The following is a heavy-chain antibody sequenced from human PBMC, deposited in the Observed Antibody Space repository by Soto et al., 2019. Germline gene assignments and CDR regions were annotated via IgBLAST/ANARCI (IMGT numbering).Heavy chain of an antibody. CDR2: ISSSSSYI. Sequence: EVQLVESGGGLVKPGGSLRLSCAASGFTFSSYSMNWVRQAPGKGLEWVSSISSSSSYIYYADSVKGRFTISRDNAKNSLYLQMNSLRAEDTAIYYCAKDAVYGDGLWLAGNWGQGTLVTVSS. J-gene: IGHJ4*02. D-gene: IGHD2-21*02. V-gene: IGHV3-21*04. CDR3: AKDAVYGDGLWLAGN. CDR1: GFTFSSYS.